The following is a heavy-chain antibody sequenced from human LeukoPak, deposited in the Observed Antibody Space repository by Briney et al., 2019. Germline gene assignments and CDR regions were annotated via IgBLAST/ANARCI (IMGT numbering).Heavy chain of an antibody. V-gene: IGHV1-18*01. CDR3: ARVSSVYYYDSSGYPNYFDY. D-gene: IGHD3-22*01. CDR1: GYTFTSYG. CDR2: ISAYNGNT. Sequence: ASVKVSCKASGYTFTSYGISWVRQAPGQGLEWMGWISAYNGNTNYAQKLQGRVTMTTDTSTSTAYMELRSLRSDDTAVYYCARVSSVYYYDSSGYPNYFDYWGQGTLVTVSS. J-gene: IGHJ4*02.